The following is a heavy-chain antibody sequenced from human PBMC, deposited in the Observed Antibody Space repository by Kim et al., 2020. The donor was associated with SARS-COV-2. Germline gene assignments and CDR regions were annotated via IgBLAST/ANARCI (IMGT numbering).Heavy chain of an antibody. CDR3: VKNWNSDH. Sequence: GGSLRLCSASGFTFSSYAMHWVRQAPGKGLEYVSAISSNGGSTYYADSVKGRFTISRDNPKNTLYLQMSSLRAEDTAVYYCVKNWNSDHWGQGTLVTVSS. D-gene: IGHD1-7*01. CDR2: ISSNGGST. CDR1: GFTFSSYA. J-gene: IGHJ5*02. V-gene: IGHV3-64D*06.